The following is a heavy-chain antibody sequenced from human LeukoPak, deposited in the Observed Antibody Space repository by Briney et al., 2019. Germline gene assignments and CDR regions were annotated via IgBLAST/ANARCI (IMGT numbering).Heavy chain of an antibody. Sequence: SATLSLTCGVYGGSFSYYYWSWIRQPPGKGLEWIGEINHSGSSNYNPSLKSRVTISVDTSKNQFSLKVRSVTAADTAVYYCARSLRRVIPAATHKYYYYFYIDVWGKGTTVTVSS. CDR3: ARSLRRVIPAATHKYYYYFYIDV. CDR1: GGSFSYYY. CDR2: INHSGSS. D-gene: IGHD2-2*01. J-gene: IGHJ6*03. V-gene: IGHV4-34*01.